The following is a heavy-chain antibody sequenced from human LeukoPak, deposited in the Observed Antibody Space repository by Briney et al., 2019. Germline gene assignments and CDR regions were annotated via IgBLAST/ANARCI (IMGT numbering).Heavy chain of an antibody. CDR2: ISYSGSV. V-gene: IGHV4-59*08. CDR3: ARIPMLTYYYYGMDV. Sequence: SETLSLTCTVSGGSISSYYWSWIRQPPGKGLEWIGYISYSGSVNYNPSLKSRVTISVDTSKNQFSLKLSSVTAADTAVYFCARIPMLTYYYYGMDVWGQGTTVTVSS. J-gene: IGHJ6*02. D-gene: IGHD3-9*01. CDR1: GGSISSYY.